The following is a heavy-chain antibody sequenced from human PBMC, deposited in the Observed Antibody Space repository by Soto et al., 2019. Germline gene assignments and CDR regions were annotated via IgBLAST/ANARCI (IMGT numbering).Heavy chain of an antibody. CDR2: INPNSGGT. D-gene: IGHD3-9*01. Sequence: ASVKVSCKASGYTFTGYYMHWVRQAPGQGLEWMGWINPNSGGTNYAQKFQGWVTMTRDTSISTAYMELSRLRSDDTAVYYCARGGGLDDILAGYQNPFDYWSQGTLVTVSS. V-gene: IGHV1-2*04. CDR3: ARGGGLDDILAGYQNPFDY. CDR1: GYTFTGYY. J-gene: IGHJ4*02.